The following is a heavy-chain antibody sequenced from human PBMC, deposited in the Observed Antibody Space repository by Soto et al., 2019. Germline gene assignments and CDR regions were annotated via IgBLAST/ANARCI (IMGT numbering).Heavy chain of an antibody. V-gene: IGHV3-74*01. CDR1: GFPFSSYW. Sequence: GGSLRLSCAASGFPFSSYWLHWVRQAPGKGLVWVSRISGDGNSTTYADSVKGRFTISRDNSKNTLYLQMNSLRAEDTAVYYCAKDIIAMVRGVIDLYGMDVWGQGTTVTVSS. J-gene: IGHJ6*02. D-gene: IGHD3-10*01. CDR2: ISGDGNST. CDR3: AKDIIAMVRGVIDLYGMDV.